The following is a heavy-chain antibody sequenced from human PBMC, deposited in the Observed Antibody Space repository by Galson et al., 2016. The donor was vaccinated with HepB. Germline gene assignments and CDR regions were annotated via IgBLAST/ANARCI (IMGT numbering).Heavy chain of an antibody. CDR3: ARDGETGGRRFTLDY. CDR1: GFTFSDYY. D-gene: IGHD7-27*01. CDR2: ISSSSSYT. Sequence: SLRLSCAASGFTFSDYYMSWIRQAPGKGLEWVSYISSSSSYTNYADSVKGRFTISRDNAKNSLYLQMNSLRAEDTAVYYCARDGETGGRRFTLDYWGQGILVTVSS. V-gene: IGHV3-11*05. J-gene: IGHJ4*02.